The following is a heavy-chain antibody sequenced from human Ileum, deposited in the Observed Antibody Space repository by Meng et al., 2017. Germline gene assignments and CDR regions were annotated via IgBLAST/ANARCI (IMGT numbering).Heavy chain of an antibody. D-gene: IGHD2-2*01. Sequence: QRQLQESGPGLVKPTETRSRTGSVSGGSGTSSSSDWGWIRQPPGKGLEWIGGITYTGNSYTTPSLKTRLTTSLDTSKNQFSLRLNSLTAADTAVYYCAGQPTSSGAGYSWFDPWGQGILVTVSS. CDR3: AGQPTSSGAGYSWFDP. V-gene: IGHV4-39*01. J-gene: IGHJ5*02. CDR1: GGSGTSSSSD. CDR2: ITYTGNS.